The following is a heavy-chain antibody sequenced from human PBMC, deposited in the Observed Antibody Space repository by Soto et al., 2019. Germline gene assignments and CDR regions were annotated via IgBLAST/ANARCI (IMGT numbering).Heavy chain of an antibody. CDR1: GFTCIDLA. D-gene: IGHD1-1*01. J-gene: IGHJ4*02. V-gene: IGHV3-23*01. CDR3: ANPIPKTGTTFGF. CDR2: ISGSGDDT. Sequence: GSLRFSCVASGFTCIDLAMAWVRQAPGEGLEWVSAISGSGDDTFYADSMKGRFTISRDNSKDTLYLQINSLRAEDTAVYYCANPIPKTGTTFGFWGQGTLVTVSS.